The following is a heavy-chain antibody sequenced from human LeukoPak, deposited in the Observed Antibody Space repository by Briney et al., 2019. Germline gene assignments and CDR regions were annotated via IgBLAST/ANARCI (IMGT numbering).Heavy chain of an antibody. D-gene: IGHD3-22*01. CDR3: ARHSGYYYARDAFDI. V-gene: IGHV4-39*01. CDR1: AGFVSNSNYY. Sequence: SETLSLTRTVSAGFVSNSNYYWGWTRQPPGKGLEWIGRIYYSGSTYYNPSLESRVTISVDTSKNQFSLKLSSVTAADTAVYYCARHSGYYYARDAFDIWGQGTLVTVSS. J-gene: IGHJ3*02. CDR2: IYYSGST.